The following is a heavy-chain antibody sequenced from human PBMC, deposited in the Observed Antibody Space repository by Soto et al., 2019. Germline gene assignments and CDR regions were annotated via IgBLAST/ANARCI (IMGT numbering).Heavy chain of an antibody. V-gene: IGHV3-30-3*01. Sequence: VGSLRLSCAASGLTFSLSALHWVRQAPGKGLDWLAVISYEGNTKFYADSVRGRFTISRDNSNDTVYLQMNSLRPEDTALYFCARDNLLRGGSKSDMEVWGQGTRVNLSS. J-gene: IGHJ6*01. D-gene: IGHD1-20*01. CDR3: ARDNLLRGGSKSDMEV. CDR2: ISYEGNTK. CDR1: GLTFSLSA.